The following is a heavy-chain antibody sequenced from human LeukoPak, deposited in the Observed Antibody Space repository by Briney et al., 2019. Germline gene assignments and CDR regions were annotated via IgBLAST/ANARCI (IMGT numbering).Heavy chain of an antibody. CDR3: AKGDYYDSSGSPDY. CDR1: GFTLNGYW. D-gene: IGHD3-22*01. J-gene: IGHJ4*02. V-gene: IGHV3-74*01. Sequence: GGSLRLSCAAPGFTLNGYWMHWVRQAPGKGLVWVSRINSDGSTTSYADSVKGRFAISRDNTKNTLYLQMNSLRAEDTAVYHCAKGDYYDSSGSPDYWGQGTLVTVSS. CDR2: INSDGSTT.